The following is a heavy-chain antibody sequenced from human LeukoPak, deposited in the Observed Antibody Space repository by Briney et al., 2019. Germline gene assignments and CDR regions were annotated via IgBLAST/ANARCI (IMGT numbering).Heavy chain of an antibody. D-gene: IGHD3-10*01. CDR3: ARDPHGSGFFDY. CDR2: IYSGGST. V-gene: IGHV3-53*01. CDR1: GFTVSSNY. J-gene: IGHJ4*02. Sequence: GGSLRLSCAASGFTVSSNYMSWVRQAPGKGLEWGSVIYSGGSTYYADSVKGRFTISRDNSKNTLYLQMNSLRAEDTAVYYCARDPHGSGFFDYWGQGTLVTVSS.